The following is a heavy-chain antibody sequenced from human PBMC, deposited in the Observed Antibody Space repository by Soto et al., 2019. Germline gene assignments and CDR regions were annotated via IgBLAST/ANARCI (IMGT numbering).Heavy chain of an antibody. CDR3: VRSLSRDGYNWDYYGMDV. J-gene: IGHJ6*02. Sequence: SVKVSCKASGGTFSSYAISWVRQAPGQGLEWMGGIIPIFGTANYAQKFQGRVTITADESTSTAYMELSSLRSEDTAVYYCVRSLSRDGYNWDYYGMDVWGQGTTVTVSS. V-gene: IGHV1-69*13. CDR1: GGTFSSYA. D-gene: IGHD5-12*01. CDR2: IIPIFGTA.